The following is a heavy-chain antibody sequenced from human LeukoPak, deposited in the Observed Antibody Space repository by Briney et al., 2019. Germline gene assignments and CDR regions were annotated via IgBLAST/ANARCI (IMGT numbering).Heavy chain of an antibody. Sequence: PGGSLRLSCAASGFTFSSYAMSWVRQAPGKGLEWVSAISGSGGSTYYADSVKGRFTISRDNSKNTLYLQMNSLRAEDTAVYYCAKDPRIRRSGGSYCYYGMDVWGQGTTVTVSS. CDR2: ISGSGGST. J-gene: IGHJ6*02. D-gene: IGHD2-15*01. CDR1: GFTFSSYA. V-gene: IGHV3-23*01. CDR3: AKDPRIRRSGGSYCYYGMDV.